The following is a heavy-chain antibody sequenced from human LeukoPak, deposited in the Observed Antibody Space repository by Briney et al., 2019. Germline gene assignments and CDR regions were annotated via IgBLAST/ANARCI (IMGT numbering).Heavy chain of an antibody. CDR1: GFTFSTYA. CDR3: ARVSTEGSFGDYYAMDV. D-gene: IGHD3-16*01. Sequence: GGSLRLSCVVSGFTFSTYAIHWVRQAPGKGLEWVAAIKGRSTISRDNFKNTLYLEMSSLRVEDTAVYYCARVSTEGSFGDYYAMDVWGQGTTVTVSS. V-gene: IGHV3-30*15. CDR2: I. J-gene: IGHJ6*02.